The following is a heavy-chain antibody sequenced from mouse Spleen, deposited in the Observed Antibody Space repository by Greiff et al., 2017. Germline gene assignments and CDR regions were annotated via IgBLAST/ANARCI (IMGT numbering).Heavy chain of an antibody. CDR3: TRYYDGYYPYFDY. CDR1: GYTFTDYY. Sequence: VQLQQSGPELVKPGASVKISCKASGYTFTDYYINWVKQRPGQGLEWIGWIFPGSGSTYYNEKFKGKAKLTAVTSTSTAYMELSSLTNEDSAVYYCTRYYDGYYPYFDYWGQGTTLTVSS. V-gene: IGHV1-75*01. D-gene: IGHD2-3*01. CDR2: IFPGSGST. J-gene: IGHJ2*01.